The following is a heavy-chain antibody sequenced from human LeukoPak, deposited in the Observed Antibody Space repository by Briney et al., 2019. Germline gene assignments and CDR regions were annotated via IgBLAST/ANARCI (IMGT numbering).Heavy chain of an antibody. J-gene: IGHJ4*02. V-gene: IGHV4-61*01. Sequence: SETLSLTCTVPGGSVSSGTYYWSWIRQPPGKGLEWIGYIYYSGSTNYNPSLKSRVTISVDTSKNQFSLKLSSVTAADTAVYYCARDRVRGNGNPFFDYWGQGTLVTVSS. CDR1: GGSVSSGTYY. CDR2: IYYSGST. D-gene: IGHD1-1*01. CDR3: ARDRVRGNGNPFFDY.